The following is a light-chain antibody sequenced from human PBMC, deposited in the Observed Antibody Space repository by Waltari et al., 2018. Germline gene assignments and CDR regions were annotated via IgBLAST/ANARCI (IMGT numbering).Light chain of an antibody. CDR3: SSYTSSSTRV. V-gene: IGLV2-14*03. J-gene: IGLJ1*01. Sequence: QSTLTQSASVSGSPGQSITISCTGTSSAVGGHNYASWYQQHPGKAPKLVIYDVSSRPSGVSNRFSGSKSGNTASLTIYGLQAEDEADYYCSSYTSSSTRVFGTGTRVTVL. CDR1: SSAVGGHNY. CDR2: DVS.